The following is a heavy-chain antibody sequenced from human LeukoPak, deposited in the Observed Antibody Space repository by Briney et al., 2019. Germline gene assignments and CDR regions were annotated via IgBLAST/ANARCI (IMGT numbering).Heavy chain of an antibody. Sequence: SETLSLTCTVSGGSISNNYWSWIRQPPGKGLEWIVCIYYTGSTTPNPSRKSRFTISVATSKNQFSLKLTSVTAADTAVYYCARQVLTGYSNWFDPGGQGPLVTVSS. D-gene: IGHD3-9*01. CDR1: GGSISNNY. CDR3: ARQVLTGYSNWFDP. CDR2: IYYTGST. V-gene: IGHV4-59*08. J-gene: IGHJ5*02.